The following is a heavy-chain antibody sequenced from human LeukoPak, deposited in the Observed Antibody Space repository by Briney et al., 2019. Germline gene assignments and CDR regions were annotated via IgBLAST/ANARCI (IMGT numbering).Heavy chain of an antibody. CDR1: GYSISSGYY. D-gene: IGHD3-22*01. CDR2: IYHSGST. Sequence: SETLSFTCTVSGYSISSGYYWGWIRQPPGKGLEWIGSIYHSGSTYYNPSLKSRVTISVDTSKNQFSLKLSSVTAADTAVYYCARTAYDSSDFYRFDYWGQGTLVTVSS. CDR3: ARTAYDSSDFYRFDY. J-gene: IGHJ4*02. V-gene: IGHV4-38-2*02.